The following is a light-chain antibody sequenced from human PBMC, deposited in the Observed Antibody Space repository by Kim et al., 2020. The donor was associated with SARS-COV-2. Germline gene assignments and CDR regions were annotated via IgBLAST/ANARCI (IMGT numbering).Light chain of an antibody. CDR1: KLGDKY. Sequence: VSVSPGQTASITCSGDKLGDKYTCWYQQKPGQSPVLVIYRDSRRPSGIPERFSGSNSGNTATLTISGTQAMDEADYYCQTWDSSGVFGGGTQLTV. V-gene: IGLV3-1*01. CDR3: QTWDSSGV. CDR2: RDS. J-gene: IGLJ2*01.